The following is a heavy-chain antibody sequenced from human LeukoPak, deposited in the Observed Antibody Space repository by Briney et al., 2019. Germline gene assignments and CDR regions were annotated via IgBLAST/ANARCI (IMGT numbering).Heavy chain of an antibody. CDR2: ITVNNGST. J-gene: IGHJ4*02. CDR3: ARRVGVLWELPELDY. V-gene: IGHV1-18*01. CDR1: GYIFHNYG. Sequence: ASVKVSCKSSGYIFHNYGLTWVRQAPGQVLGWLGWITVNNGSTDYAQKFQDRVTLTTDTSTSTAYLQLQSLRSDDTAVYYCARRVGVLWELPELDYWGQGTLVTVSS. D-gene: IGHD1-26*01.